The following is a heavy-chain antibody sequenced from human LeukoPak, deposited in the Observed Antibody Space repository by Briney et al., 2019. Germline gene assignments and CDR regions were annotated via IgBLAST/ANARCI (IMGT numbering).Heavy chain of an antibody. CDR3: ARGRYYYDSRVDP. J-gene: IGHJ5*02. V-gene: IGHV4-34*01. Sequence: PSETLSLTCAVYGGSFSGYYWSWIRQPPGKGLEWIGEINHSGSTNYNPSLKSRVTISVDTSKYQFSLKLSSVTAADTAVYYCARGRYYYDSRVDPWGQGTLVTVSS. CDR2: INHSGST. D-gene: IGHD3-22*01. CDR1: GGSFSGYY.